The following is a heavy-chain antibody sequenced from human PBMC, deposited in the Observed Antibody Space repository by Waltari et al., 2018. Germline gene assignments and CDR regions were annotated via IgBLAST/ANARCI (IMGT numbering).Heavy chain of an antibody. CDR1: GGSISSSSYY. CDR2: IYYSGNT. Sequence: QLQLQESGPGLVKPSETLSLTCTVSGGSISSSSYYWGWIRQPPGKGLGWIGSIYYSGNTCHNPSLNSRGPISVDTSKNQFTLRLSSVTAADTAVYYCARRDCSSISCYGPRSAGGFDPWGQGTLVTVSS. D-gene: IGHD2-2*01. V-gene: IGHV4-39*01. J-gene: IGHJ5*02. CDR3: ARRDCSSISCYGPRSAGGFDP.